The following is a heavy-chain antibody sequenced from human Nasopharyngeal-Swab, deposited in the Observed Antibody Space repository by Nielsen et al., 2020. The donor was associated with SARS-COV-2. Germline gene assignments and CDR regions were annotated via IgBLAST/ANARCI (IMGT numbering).Heavy chain of an antibody. V-gene: IGHV3-73*01. CDR3: TTDLYFDY. J-gene: IGHJ4*02. CDR1: GFIFSASA. CDR2: IGDKDHNYAT. Sequence: GESLKISCAASGFIFSASAIHWVRQASGKRLEWVFRIGDKDHNYATTYGTSVQRRFTIPRDNSKNTAFLQKDSLKTEDTALYYCTTDLYFDYWGQGTLVTVSS.